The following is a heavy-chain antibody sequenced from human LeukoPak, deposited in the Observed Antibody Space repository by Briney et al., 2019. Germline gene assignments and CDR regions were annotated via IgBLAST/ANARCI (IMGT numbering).Heavy chain of an antibody. CDR3: ARDGIAAAGFWFDP. CDR1: GGSIGSYY. V-gene: IGHV4-4*07. J-gene: IGHJ5*02. CDR2: IYTSGST. D-gene: IGHD6-13*01. Sequence: SETLSLTCTVSGGSIGSYYWSWIRQPAGKGLEWIGRIYTSGSTNYNPSLKSRVTMSVDTSKNQFSLKLSSVTAADTAVYYCARDGIAAAGFWFDPWGQGTLVTVSS.